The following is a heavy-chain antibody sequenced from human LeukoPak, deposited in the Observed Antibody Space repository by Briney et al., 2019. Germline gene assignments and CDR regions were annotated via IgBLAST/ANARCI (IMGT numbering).Heavy chain of an antibody. V-gene: IGHV4-39*07. CDR2: IYYAGST. Sequence: KTSETLSLTCIVSGGSISSSSYYWGWIRQLPGKGLEWIGTIYYAGSTYYNPSLKSRVTISMDTSKNQFSLKLSSMTAADTALYYCARGLDDYWGQGTLVTVSS. J-gene: IGHJ4*02. CDR3: ARGLDDY. CDR1: GGSISSSSYY.